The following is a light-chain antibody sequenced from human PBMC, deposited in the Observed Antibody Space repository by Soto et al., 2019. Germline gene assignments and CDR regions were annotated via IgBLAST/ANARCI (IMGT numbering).Light chain of an antibody. CDR3: SSYTSSSTHF. CDR1: SSDVGGYNN. J-gene: IGLJ1*01. V-gene: IGLV2-14*01. CDR2: EVS. Sequence: QSVLTQPASVSGSPGQSITISCTGTSSDVGGYNNVSWYQQHPGKAPKLMIYEVSNRPSGVSNRFSGSKSGNTASLTISGLQAEDEADYYCSSYTSSSTHFFGTGTKVTV.